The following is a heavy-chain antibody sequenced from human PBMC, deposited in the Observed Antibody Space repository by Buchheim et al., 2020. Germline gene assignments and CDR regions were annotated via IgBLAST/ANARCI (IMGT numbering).Heavy chain of an antibody. V-gene: IGHV3-30*18. Sequence: QVHLVESGGGVVQSGRSLRLSCAASGFTFSTSGMHWVRQAPGKGLEWVAVISYDGSNKYYGDPVKGRFTISRDNSKNTLYMQMNSLRAEDTAVYYCAKDRTAYGLGEIDYWGQGTL. J-gene: IGHJ4*02. CDR1: GFTFSTSG. D-gene: IGHD3-10*01. CDR2: ISYDGSNK. CDR3: AKDRTAYGLGEIDY.